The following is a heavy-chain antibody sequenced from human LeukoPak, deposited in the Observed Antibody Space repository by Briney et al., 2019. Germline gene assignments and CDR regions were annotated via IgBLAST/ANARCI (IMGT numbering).Heavy chain of an antibody. Sequence: SETLSLTCTVSGVSISSSSYYWGWIRQPPGKGLEWIGSTYYSGSTYYNPSLKSRVTISVDTSKNQFSLKLSSVTAADTAVYYCAITYGSGHMDVWGKGTTVTISS. CDR2: TYYSGST. J-gene: IGHJ6*03. CDR3: AITYGSGHMDV. V-gene: IGHV4-39*07. CDR1: GVSISSSSYY. D-gene: IGHD3-10*01.